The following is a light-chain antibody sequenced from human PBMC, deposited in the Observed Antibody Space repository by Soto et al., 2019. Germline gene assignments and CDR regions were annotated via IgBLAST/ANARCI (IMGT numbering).Light chain of an antibody. CDR2: GAS. V-gene: IGKV3-15*01. CDR1: QSVSSD. CDR3: QQYNKWLWT. J-gene: IGKJ1*01. Sequence: EIGMTQPPATLSVSPGERDTLSCRASQSVSSDLAWYQQKPGQTPRLLIYGASTRATGTPARFSGSGSGTEFILTISSLQSEDFATYYCQQYNKWLWTFGQGTKVEI.